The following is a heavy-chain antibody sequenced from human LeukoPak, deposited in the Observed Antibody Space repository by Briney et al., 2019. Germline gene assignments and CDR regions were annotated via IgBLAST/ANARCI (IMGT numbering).Heavy chain of an antibody. CDR3: ARDRNFDWLLFDY. CDR1: GFTLYSHR. Sequence: PGGSLKLLCAASGFTLYSHRMSWVRQAPGKGLGVVANIKQDGSEKYYVDSVKGRFTISRDNAKNSLYLQMNSLRAEDTAVYYCARDRNFDWLLFDYWGQGTLVTVSS. CDR2: IKQDGSEK. D-gene: IGHD3-9*01. V-gene: IGHV3-7*03. J-gene: IGHJ4*02.